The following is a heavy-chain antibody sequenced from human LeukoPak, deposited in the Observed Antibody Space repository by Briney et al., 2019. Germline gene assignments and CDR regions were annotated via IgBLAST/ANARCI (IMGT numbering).Heavy chain of an antibody. V-gene: IGHV1-46*01. J-gene: IGHJ5*02. D-gene: IGHD3-10*01. Sequence: ASVKVSCKASGYTFTSYYMHWVRQAPGQGLEWMGIINPSGGSTSYAQKFQGRVTMTRDMSTSTVYMELSSLRAEDTAVYYCAKGGSFSGSYYINWFDPWGQGTLVTVSS. CDR3: AKGGSFSGSYYINWFDP. CDR1: GYTFTSYY. CDR2: INPSGGST.